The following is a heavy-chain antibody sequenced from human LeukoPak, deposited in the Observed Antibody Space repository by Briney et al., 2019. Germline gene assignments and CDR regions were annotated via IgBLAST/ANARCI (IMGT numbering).Heavy chain of an antibody. D-gene: IGHD2-2*01. CDR1: GYTLTELS. J-gene: IGHJ4*02. CDR2: FDPEDGET. V-gene: IGHV1-24*01. Sequence: GASVKVSCKVSGYTLTELSMHWVRQAPGKGLEWMGGFDPEDGETIYAQKFQGRVTMTRDMSTSTVYMELSSLRSEDTAVYYCARDDIVVVPAGGGIDYWGQGTLVTVSS. CDR3: ARDDIVVVPAGGGIDY.